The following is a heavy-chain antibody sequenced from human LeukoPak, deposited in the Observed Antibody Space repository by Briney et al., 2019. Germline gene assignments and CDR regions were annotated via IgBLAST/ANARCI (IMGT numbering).Heavy chain of an antibody. CDR3: ARGITIFGVVIEAFDY. J-gene: IGHJ4*02. CDR1: GGSFSGYY. CDR2: INHSGST. V-gene: IGHV4-34*01. D-gene: IGHD3-3*01. Sequence: SETLSLTCAVYGGSFSGYYWSWIHQPPGKGLEWIGEINHSGSTNYNPSLKSRVTISVDTSKNQFSLKLSSVTAADTAVYYCARGITIFGVVIEAFDYWGQGTLVTVSS.